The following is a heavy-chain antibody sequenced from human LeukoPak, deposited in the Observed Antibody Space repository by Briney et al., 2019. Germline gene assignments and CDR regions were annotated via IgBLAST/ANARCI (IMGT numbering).Heavy chain of an antibody. V-gene: IGHV1-18*01. CDR1: GYTFTSYG. D-gene: IGHD2-2*01. J-gene: IGHJ5*02. CDR3: AADYSGYCSSTSCTYSWFDP. CDR2: ISAYNGNT. Sequence: ASVKVSCKASGYTFTSYGISWVRQAPGQGLEWMGWISAYNGNTNYAQKLQERVTITRDMSTNTAYMELSSLRSEDTAVYYCAADYSGYCSSTSCTYSWFDPWGQGTLVTISS.